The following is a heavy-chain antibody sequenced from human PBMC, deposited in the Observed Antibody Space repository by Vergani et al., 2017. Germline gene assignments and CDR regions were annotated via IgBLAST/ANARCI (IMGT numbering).Heavy chain of an antibody. CDR1: GITFWKFG. Sequence: VQLVESVGGLAQPGGSLRLSCEASGITFWKFGMHWVRQGPGKGLECVSGISWNSGAVDYADSVRGRFTISRDNAKNSLFLEMNSLRFEDTAVYFCTKGSVYYHASAGHGYDPYTGFDLWGQGTLVTVSS. CDR3: TKGSVYYHASAGHGYDPYTGFDL. J-gene: IGHJ3*01. CDR2: ISWNSGAV. V-gene: IGHV3-9*01. D-gene: IGHD5-12*01.